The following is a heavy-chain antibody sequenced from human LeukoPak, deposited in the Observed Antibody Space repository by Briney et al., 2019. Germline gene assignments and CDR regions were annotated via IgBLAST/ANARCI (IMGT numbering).Heavy chain of an antibody. Sequence: PGGSLRLSCAASGFTFSSYAMSWVRQAPGKGLEWVSAISGSGGSTYYADSVRGRFTISRDNSKNTLYLQMSSLRAEDTAVYYCATSLGYCSGGSCYWGQGTLVTVSS. D-gene: IGHD2-15*01. CDR2: ISGSGGST. V-gene: IGHV3-23*01. CDR3: ATSLGYCSGGSCY. J-gene: IGHJ4*02. CDR1: GFTFSSYA.